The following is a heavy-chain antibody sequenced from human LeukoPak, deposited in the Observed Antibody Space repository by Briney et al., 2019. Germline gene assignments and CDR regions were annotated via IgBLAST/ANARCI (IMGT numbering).Heavy chain of an antibody. V-gene: IGHV4-4*02. D-gene: IGHD3-22*01. CDR2: IYRSGAT. Sequence: SETLSLTCTVSGNSFSSNNYWTWVRQPPGKGLEWIGEIYRSGATNYNPSLRGRVTVSLDKSKNQFSLRLNSVTAADTAIYYCARNAGYSDLNYWGQGVLVTVSS. J-gene: IGHJ4*02. CDR1: GNSFSSNNY. CDR3: ARNAGYSDLNY.